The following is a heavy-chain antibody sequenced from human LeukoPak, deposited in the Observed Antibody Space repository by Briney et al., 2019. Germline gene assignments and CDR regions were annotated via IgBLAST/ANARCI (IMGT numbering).Heavy chain of an antibody. V-gene: IGHV3-11*01. CDR2: ISSSGSTI. CDR3: ARAGITPWFGELSYYFDY. D-gene: IGHD3-10*01. Sequence: PGGSLRLSCAASGFTFSDHYMSWIRQAPGKGLEWVSYISSSGSTIYYADSVKGRFTISRDNAKNSLYLQMNSLRAEDTAVYYCARAGITPWFGELSYYFDYWGQGTLVTVSS. CDR1: GFTFSDHY. J-gene: IGHJ4*02.